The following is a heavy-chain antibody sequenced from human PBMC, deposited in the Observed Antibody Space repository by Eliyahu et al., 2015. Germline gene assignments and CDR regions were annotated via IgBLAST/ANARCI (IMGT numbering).Heavy chain of an antibody. V-gene: IGHV3-49*03. J-gene: IGHJ4*02. CDR2: IRSKAYGGTT. CDR1: GFTXGXYA. D-gene: IGHD3-9*01. Sequence: EVQLVESGGGLVQPGRSLRLSCTASGFTXGXYAMSWFRQAXGKGXEWVGFIRSKAYGGTTEYAASVKGRFTISRDDSKSIAYLQMNSLKTEDTAVYYCTGMVYAFNYDILTGLPPDYWGQGTLVTVSS. CDR3: TGMVYAFNYDILTGLPPDY.